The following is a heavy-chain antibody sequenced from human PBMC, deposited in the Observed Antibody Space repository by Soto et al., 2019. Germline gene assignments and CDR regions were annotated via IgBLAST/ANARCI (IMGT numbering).Heavy chain of an antibody. Sequence: SVKVSCKASGGTFSSYAISWVRQAPGQGLEWMGGIIPIFGTANYAQKFQGRVTITADESTSTAYMELSSLKASDTAMYYCVRSTVTYYFDYWGQGTLVTVSS. CDR3: VRSTVTYYFDY. CDR1: GGTFSSYA. CDR2: IIPIFGTA. J-gene: IGHJ4*02. V-gene: IGHV1-69*13. D-gene: IGHD4-17*01.